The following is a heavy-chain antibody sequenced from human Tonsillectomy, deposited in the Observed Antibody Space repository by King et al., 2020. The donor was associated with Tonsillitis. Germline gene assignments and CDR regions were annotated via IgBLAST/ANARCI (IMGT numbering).Heavy chain of an antibody. CDR3: AKASGSYYYYYYLDV. CDR1: GLTFDDYA. CDR2: ISFNSATL. Sequence: VQLVESGGALVQPGRSLRLSCVASGLTFDDYAMHWVRQPPGKGLEWVSGISFNSATLVYADSVRGRFTISRDNAKNTLYLDMDSLRPEDTALYFCAKASGSYYYYYYLDVWGKGTTVTVSS. D-gene: IGHD3-10*01. J-gene: IGHJ6*03. V-gene: IGHV3-9*01.